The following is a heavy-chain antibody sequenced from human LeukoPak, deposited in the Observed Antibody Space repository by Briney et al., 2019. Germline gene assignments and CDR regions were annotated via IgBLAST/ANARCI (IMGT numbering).Heavy chain of an antibody. Sequence: SETLSLTCVVSGDSISNNNWWSWVRQSPGKGLEWIGSIYYSGSTYYNPSLKSRVTISVDTSKNQFSLKLSSVTAADTAVYYCAVAGAAAAPFDPWGQGTLVTVSS. CDR1: GDSISNNNW. J-gene: IGHJ5*02. CDR2: IYYSGST. CDR3: AVAGAAAAPFDP. D-gene: IGHD6-13*01. V-gene: IGHV4-4*02.